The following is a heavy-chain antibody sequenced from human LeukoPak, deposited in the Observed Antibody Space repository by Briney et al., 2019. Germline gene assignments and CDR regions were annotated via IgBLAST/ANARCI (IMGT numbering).Heavy chain of an antibody. J-gene: IGHJ4*02. CDR1: GGTFSSYA. CDR3: ARAGEYSSSPSTALFDY. D-gene: IGHD6-6*01. V-gene: IGHV1-69*01. Sequence: SVKVSCTASGGTFSSYAISWVRQAPGQGLEWMGGIIPIFGTANYAQKFQGRVTITADESTSTAYMELSSLRSEDTAVYYCARAGEYSSSPSTALFDYWGQGTLVTVSS. CDR2: IIPIFGTA.